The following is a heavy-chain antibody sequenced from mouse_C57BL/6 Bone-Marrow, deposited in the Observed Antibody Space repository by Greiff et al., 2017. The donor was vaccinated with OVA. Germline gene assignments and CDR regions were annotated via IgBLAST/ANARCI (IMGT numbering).Heavy chain of an antibody. CDR2: IDPSDSYT. J-gene: IGHJ4*01. Sequence: QVQLQQPGAELVRPGTSVKLSCKASGYTFTSYWMHWVKQRPGQGLEWIGVIDPSDSYTNYNQKFKGKATLTVDTSSSTAYMQLSSLTSEDAAVYDCARDGYYDAMDYWGQGTSVTVSS. CDR3: ARDGYYDAMDY. V-gene: IGHV1-59*01. CDR1: GYTFTSYW. D-gene: IGHD2-3*01.